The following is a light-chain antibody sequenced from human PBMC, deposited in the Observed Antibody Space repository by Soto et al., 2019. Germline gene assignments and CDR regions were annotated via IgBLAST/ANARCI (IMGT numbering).Light chain of an antibody. V-gene: IGKV3-11*01. CDR2: DAS. Sequence: EIVLTQSPGTLSLSPGERAPLSCRASQSVSNNYLAWYQQTPGQAPRLLXYDASNRATGIPARFSGSGSGTDFTLTISSLEPEDFAVYYCQQRSDWPPITFGQGTRLEIK. CDR3: QQRSDWPPIT. J-gene: IGKJ5*01. CDR1: QSVSNNY.